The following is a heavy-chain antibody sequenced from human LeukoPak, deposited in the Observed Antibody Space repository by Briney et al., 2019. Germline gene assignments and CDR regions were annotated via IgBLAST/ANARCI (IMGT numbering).Heavy chain of an antibody. J-gene: IGHJ4*02. CDR1: GGSIRSNY. D-gene: IGHD4/OR15-4a*01. CDR2: VYHTGST. Sequence: SETLSLTCTVSGGSIRSNYWSWIRQPPGKGLEWIGYVYHTGSTNYSPSLKTRATISIDTSKHQFSLNLTSVSAADSAVYYCARADCAYFPYYFDYWGQGALVTVSS. CDR3: ARADCAYFPYYFDY. V-gene: IGHV4-59*01.